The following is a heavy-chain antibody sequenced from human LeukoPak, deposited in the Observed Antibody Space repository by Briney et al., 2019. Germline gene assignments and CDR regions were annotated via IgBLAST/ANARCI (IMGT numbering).Heavy chain of an antibody. CDR2: IYPGDSDT. V-gene: IGHV5-51*01. D-gene: IGHD3-10*01. J-gene: IGHJ4*02. Sequence: GESLKTSCKGSGYSFTSYWIAWVRQMPGKGLEWMRIIYPGDSDTRYSPSFQGQVTISADKSISTAYLQWSSLKASDTAMHYCARHLGTMVRGVTPLDDWGQGTLVTVSS. CDR3: ARHLGTMVRGVTPLDD. CDR1: GYSFTSYW.